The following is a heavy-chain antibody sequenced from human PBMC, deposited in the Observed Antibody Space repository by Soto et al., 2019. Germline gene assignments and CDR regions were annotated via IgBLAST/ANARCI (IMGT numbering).Heavy chain of an antibody. J-gene: IGHJ4*02. V-gene: IGHV4-30-4*01. CDR1: GGSISTVNYW. D-gene: IGHD3-10*01. CDR2: IYNGGST. Sequence: QVQLQESGPGLVKPSQTLSLTCTVSGGSISTVNYWLSWIRQSPDMGLEWIGHIYNGGSTYNNRSLASRVTRSVATPTTRLSLPLCSVSAADTAVYCCARGPSGDKVDSWGQGTRITLSS. CDR3: ARGPSGDKVDS.